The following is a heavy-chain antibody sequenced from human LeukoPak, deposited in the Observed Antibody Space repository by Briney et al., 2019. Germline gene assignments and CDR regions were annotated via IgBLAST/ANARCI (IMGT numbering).Heavy chain of an antibody. D-gene: IGHD3-10*01. CDR3: ARAFPMVRGAYWGCDY. V-gene: IGHV1-46*01. CDR2: INPSGGST. CDR1: GYTFTSYY. J-gene: IGHJ4*02. Sequence: VASVKVSCKASGYTFTSYYMHWVRQAPGQGLEWMGIINPSGGSTSYAQKFQGRVTMTTDTSTSTAYMELRSLRSDDTAVYYCARAFPMVRGAYWGCDYWGQGTLVTVSS.